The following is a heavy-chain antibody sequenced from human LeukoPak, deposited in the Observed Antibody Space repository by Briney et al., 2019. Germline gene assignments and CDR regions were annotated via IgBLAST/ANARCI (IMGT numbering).Heavy chain of an antibody. CDR1: GGTFISYA. V-gene: IGHV1-69*13. Sequence: GASVKVSCKASGGTFISYAISWVRQAPGQGLEWMGGITPIFGTANYAQKFQGRVTITADESTSTAYMGLSSLRSEDTAVYYCARGSYYYDSSGYYVWGQGTLVTVSS. D-gene: IGHD3-22*01. CDR3: ARGSYYYDSSGYYV. J-gene: IGHJ4*02. CDR2: ITPIFGTA.